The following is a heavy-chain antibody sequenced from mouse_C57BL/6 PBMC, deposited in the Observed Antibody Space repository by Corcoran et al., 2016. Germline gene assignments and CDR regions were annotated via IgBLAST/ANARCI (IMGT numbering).Heavy chain of an antibody. CDR1: GYTFTSYW. D-gene: IGHD1-1*01. V-gene: IGHV1-53*01. CDR2: INPSNGGT. J-gene: IGHJ4*01. Sequence: QVQLQQPGTELVKPGASVKLSCKASGYTFTSYWMHWVKHRSGQGLEWIGNINPSNGGTNYNEKFKSKATLTVNKSSSTAYMQLSSLTSEDSAVYYCARDYGSTGAMDYWGQGTSVTVSS. CDR3: ARDYGSTGAMDY.